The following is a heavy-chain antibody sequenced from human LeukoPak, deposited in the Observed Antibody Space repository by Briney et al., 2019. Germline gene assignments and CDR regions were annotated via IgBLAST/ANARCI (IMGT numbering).Heavy chain of an antibody. J-gene: IGHJ3*02. D-gene: IGHD1-1*01. CDR2: IWYDGSNK. CDR1: GFTFSSYG. Sequence: PGGSPRLSCAASGFTFSSYGMHWVRQAPGKGLEWVAVIWYDGSNKYYADSVKGRFTISRDNSKNTLYLQMNSLRAEDTAVYYCAKDLIAGGICAFDIWGQGTMVTVSS. CDR3: AKDLIAGGICAFDI. V-gene: IGHV3-33*06.